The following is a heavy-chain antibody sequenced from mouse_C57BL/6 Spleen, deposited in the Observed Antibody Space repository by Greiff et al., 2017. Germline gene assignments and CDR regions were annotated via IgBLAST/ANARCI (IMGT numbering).Heavy chain of an antibody. Sequence: QVQLQQPGAELVMPGASVKLSCKASGYTFTSYWMHWVKQRPGQGLEWIGEIDPSDSYTNYNQKFKGKSTLTVDKSSSTANMQLRSLTSEDSAVYYCAGRGAQATLAVDYWGQGTSVTVSS. CDR3: AGRGAQATLAVDY. CDR2: IDPSDSYT. J-gene: IGHJ4*01. CDR1: GYTFTSYW. D-gene: IGHD3-2*02. V-gene: IGHV1-69*01.